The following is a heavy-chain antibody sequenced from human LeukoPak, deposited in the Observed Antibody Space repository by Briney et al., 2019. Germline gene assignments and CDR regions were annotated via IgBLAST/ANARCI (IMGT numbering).Heavy chain of an antibody. J-gene: IGHJ3*02. Sequence: EASVKVSCKASGYTFTGYYMHWVRQAPGQGLEWMGWINPNSGGTNYAQKFQGRVTMTRDTSISTAYMELSRLRSDDTAVYYCARTGTRYYDFWSGYRRSDAFDIWGQGTMVTVSS. CDR3: ARTGTRYYDFWSGYRRSDAFDI. CDR2: INPNSGGT. V-gene: IGHV1-2*02. D-gene: IGHD3-3*01. CDR1: GYTFTGYY.